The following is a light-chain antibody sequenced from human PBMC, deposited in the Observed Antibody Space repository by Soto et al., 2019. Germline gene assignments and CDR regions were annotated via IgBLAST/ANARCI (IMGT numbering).Light chain of an antibody. CDR3: QQYESLPLT. V-gene: IGKV1-33*01. CDR2: DAS. J-gene: IGKJ5*01. Sequence: DIQMTQSPSSLSASVGDRVTITCQASQDINKNLIWYQQKPGKAPKLLIYDASDFETGVPSRFSGSGSGTGFTFTISSLQPEDFATYYCQQYESLPLTVGQGTRLEIK. CDR1: QDINKN.